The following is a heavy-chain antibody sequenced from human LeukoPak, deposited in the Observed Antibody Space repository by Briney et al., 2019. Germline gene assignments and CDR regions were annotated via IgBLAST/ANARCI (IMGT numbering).Heavy chain of an antibody. CDR1: GDSISRWY. CDR3: ARVGYCSHGSCLRLDWYFYL. Sequence: NPSETLSLTCNVSGDSISRWYWSWIRQPPRKGLEWIVYIYYRGTTNYNPSLKSRVSISLDTSKNQFSLKLSSVTAADTAVYYCARVGYCSHGSCLRLDWYFYLWGRGTLVPVSS. CDR2: IYYRGTT. J-gene: IGHJ2*01. V-gene: IGHV4-59*01. D-gene: IGHD2-15*01.